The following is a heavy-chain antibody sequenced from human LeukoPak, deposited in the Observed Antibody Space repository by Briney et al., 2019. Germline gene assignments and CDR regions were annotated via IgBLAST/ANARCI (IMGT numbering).Heavy chain of an antibody. J-gene: IGHJ4*02. CDR2: ISASGGST. D-gene: IGHD5-24*01. CDR3: AKGRNDYKYYFDY. CDR1: GFTFSSYA. Sequence: GGSLRLSCAASGFTFSSYAMSWVRQAPGKGLEWVSLISASGGSTYYADSEKGRFTISRDNSKNTLYLQMSSLRAEDTAVYYCAKGRNDYKYYFDYWGQGTLVTVSS. V-gene: IGHV3-23*01.